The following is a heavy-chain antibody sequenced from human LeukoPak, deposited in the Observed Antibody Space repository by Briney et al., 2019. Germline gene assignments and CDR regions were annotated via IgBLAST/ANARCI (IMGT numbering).Heavy chain of an antibody. CDR3: ARDVHCSSTSCYILAYFDP. Sequence: PSETLSLTCTVSGGSISSYYWSWIRQPAGKGLEWIGRIYTSGSTNYNPSLKSRVTMSVDTSKNQFSLKLSSVTAAGTAVYYCARDVHCSSTSCYILAYFDPWGQGTLVTVSS. D-gene: IGHD2-2*02. J-gene: IGHJ5*02. V-gene: IGHV4-4*07. CDR2: IYTSGST. CDR1: GGSISSYY.